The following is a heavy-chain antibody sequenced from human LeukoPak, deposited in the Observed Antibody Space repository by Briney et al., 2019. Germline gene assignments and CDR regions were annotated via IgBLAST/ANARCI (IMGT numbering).Heavy chain of an antibody. Sequence: SETLSLTCAVYGGSFSGYYWSWIRQPPGKGLEWIGEINHSGSTNYNPYLKSRVTISVDTSKNQFSLKLSSVTAADTAVYYCARDIEQWLSTGFDDWGQGTLVTVSS. J-gene: IGHJ4*02. V-gene: IGHV4-34*01. CDR1: GGSFSGYY. CDR2: INHSGST. D-gene: IGHD6-19*01. CDR3: ARDIEQWLSTGFDD.